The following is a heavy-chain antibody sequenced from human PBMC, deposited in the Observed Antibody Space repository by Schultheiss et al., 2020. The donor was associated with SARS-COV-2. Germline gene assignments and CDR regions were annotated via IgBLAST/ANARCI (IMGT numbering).Heavy chain of an antibody. CDR1: GFTFSSYS. J-gene: IGHJ3*02. Sequence: GESLKISCAASGFTFSSYSMNWVRQAPGKGLEWVSSISSSSSYIYYADSVKGRFTISRDNSKNTLYLQMNSLRAEDTAVYYCAKIRAIVGDRDAFDIWGQGTMVTVSS. D-gene: IGHD1-26*01. V-gene: IGHV3-21*04. CDR2: ISSSSSYI. CDR3: AKIRAIVGDRDAFDI.